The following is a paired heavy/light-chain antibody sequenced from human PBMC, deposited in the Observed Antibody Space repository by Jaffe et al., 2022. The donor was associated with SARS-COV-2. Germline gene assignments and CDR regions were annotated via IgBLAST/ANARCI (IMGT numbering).Heavy chain of an antibody. D-gene: IGHD5-18*01. V-gene: IGHV3-33*04. CDR1: GFTFSSHG. J-gene: IGHJ5*02. Sequence: QMQLVESGGGVVQPGTSLRLTCLASGFTFSSHGMHWVRQPPGKGPEWVAVIWYDGSDKFYADSVKGRFTISRDNSKSTLYLQMDSLRVEDTAVYYCARGTDGYHRNWFDPWGQGTLVTVSS. CDR2: IWYDGSDK. CDR3: ARGTDGYHRNWFDP.
Light chain of an antibody. CDR3: GAWDSSLSAVV. J-gene: IGLJ2*01. CDR2: DNS. Sequence: QSVLTQPPSVSAAPGQKVTISCSGSSSNLGSHDVCWYQQLPGTAPTLVIFDNSKRTSGVPDRFSGSKSDTSATLGITGLQTGDEADYYCGAWDSSLSAVVFGGGTKLTVL. V-gene: IGLV1-51*01. CDR1: SSNLGSHD.